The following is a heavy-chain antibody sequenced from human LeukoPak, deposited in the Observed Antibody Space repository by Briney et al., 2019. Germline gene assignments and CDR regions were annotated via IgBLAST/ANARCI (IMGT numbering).Heavy chain of an antibody. V-gene: IGHV4-61*02. CDR1: GGSISSGSYY. D-gene: IGHD6-19*01. CDR2: IYTSGST. Sequence: SETLSLTCTVSGGSISSGSYYWSWIRQPAGKGLEWIGRIYTSGSTNYNPSLKSRVTISVDTSKNQFSLKLSSVTAADTAVYYCARTKGVVAGPPDILDYWGQGTLVTVSS. CDR3: ARTKGVVAGPPDILDY. J-gene: IGHJ4*02.